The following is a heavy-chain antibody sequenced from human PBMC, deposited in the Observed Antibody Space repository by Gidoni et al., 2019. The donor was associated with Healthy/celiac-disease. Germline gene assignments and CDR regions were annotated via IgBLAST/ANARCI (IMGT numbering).Heavy chain of an antibody. V-gene: IGHV3-21*01. Sequence: EVQLVVSGGGLVKPGGSLRLSGAASGFTCSSYSINRVRQAPGKGLEWVSSISSSSIYIYYADSVKGRFTISRDNAKNSLYLQMNSLRAEDTAVYYCARTYSSSPYVNYWGQGTLVTVSS. J-gene: IGHJ4*02. CDR1: GFTCSSYS. CDR3: ARTYSSSPYVNY. CDR2: ISSSSIYI. D-gene: IGHD6-13*01.